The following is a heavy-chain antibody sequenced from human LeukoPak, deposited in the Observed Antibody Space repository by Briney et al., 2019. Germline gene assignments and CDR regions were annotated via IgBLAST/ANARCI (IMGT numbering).Heavy chain of an antibody. CDR1: GDSITSGGYS. Sequence: SETLSLTCAVSGDSITSGGYSWSWIRQPPGKGLEWIGYIYYSGSTNYNPSLKSRVTISVDTSKNQFSLKLSSVTAADTAVYYCARSRKRWLQSPNIDYWGQGTLVTVSS. CDR3: ARSRKRWLQSPNIDY. V-gene: IGHV4-61*08. D-gene: IGHD5-24*01. J-gene: IGHJ4*02. CDR2: IYYSGST.